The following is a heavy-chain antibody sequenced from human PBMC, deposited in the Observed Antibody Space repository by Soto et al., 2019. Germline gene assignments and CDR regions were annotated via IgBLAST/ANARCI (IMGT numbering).Heavy chain of an antibody. CDR1: GYTFTGYY. CDR3: ARSSPELQAGDFDY. Sequence: QVQLVQSGAEVKKPGASVKVSCKASGYTFTGYYMHWVRQAPGQGLEWMGWINPNSGGTNYAQKFQGWVPMTRDTSISTAYMELSRLRSDDTAVYYCARSSPELQAGDFDYWGQGTLVTVSS. J-gene: IGHJ4*02. V-gene: IGHV1-2*04. CDR2: INPNSGGT. D-gene: IGHD6-19*01.